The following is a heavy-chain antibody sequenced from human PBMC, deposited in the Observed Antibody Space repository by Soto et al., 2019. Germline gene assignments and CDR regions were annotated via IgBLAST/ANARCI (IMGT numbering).Heavy chain of an antibody. CDR1: GFTLSSYW. V-gene: IGHV3-74*01. D-gene: IGHD3-3*01. J-gene: IGHJ5*01. CDR2: INSDGSST. CDR3: ARDSSYYDFWRGYLSNIKWFDS. Sequence: GGSLRLSCAASGFTLSSYWMHCVRQAPGKGLVWVSRINSDGSSTSYADSVKVRFTIYRGNDKNTLYLPMNSLRAEDTAVYYSARDSSYYDFWRGYLSNIKWFDSRGQGNLVTVSS.